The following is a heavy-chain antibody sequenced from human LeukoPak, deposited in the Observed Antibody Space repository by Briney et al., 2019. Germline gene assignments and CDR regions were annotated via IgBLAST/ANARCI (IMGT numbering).Heavy chain of an antibody. D-gene: IGHD3-9*01. CDR1: GGSISSYY. V-gene: IGHV4-4*07. CDR3: ARALNDYDILTGYYLDWFDP. J-gene: IGHJ5*02. Sequence: SETLSLTCTVSGGSISSYYWSWIRQPAGKGLEWIGRIYTSGSTNYNPFLKSRVTMSVDTSKNQFSLKLSSVTAADTAVYYCARALNDYDILTGYYLDWFDPWGQGTLVTVSS. CDR2: IYTSGST.